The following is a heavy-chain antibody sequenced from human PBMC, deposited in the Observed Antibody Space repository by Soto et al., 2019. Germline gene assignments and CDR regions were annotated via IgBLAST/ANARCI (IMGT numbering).Heavy chain of an antibody. Sequence: QVQLQESGPGLVKPSETLSLTCTVSGDSISSYYWSWIRQPPGKGLEWIGYIYYSGSTNYNPSRKNRVPMSVATSTNQFSLKLSSVPAADTAVYYCARVSCSSTSCYFPWYFDLWGRGTLVTVSS. CDR2: IYYSGST. D-gene: IGHD2-2*01. CDR3: ARVSCSSTSCYFPWYFDL. CDR1: GDSISSYY. V-gene: IGHV4-59*01. J-gene: IGHJ2*01.